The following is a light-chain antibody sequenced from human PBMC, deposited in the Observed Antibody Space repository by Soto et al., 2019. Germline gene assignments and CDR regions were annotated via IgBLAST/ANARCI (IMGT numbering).Light chain of an antibody. CDR2: EGS. CDR3: CSYADSSTLV. Sequence: QSALTQPASVSGSPGQSITISCTGSSSDIGSYNLVSWYQQHPGKAPKLVIYEGSKRPSGASNRFSGSKSDNTASLTISGLQAEDEADYYCCSYADSSTLVFGGGTQLTVL. CDR1: SSDIGSYNL. J-gene: IGLJ3*02. V-gene: IGLV2-23*01.